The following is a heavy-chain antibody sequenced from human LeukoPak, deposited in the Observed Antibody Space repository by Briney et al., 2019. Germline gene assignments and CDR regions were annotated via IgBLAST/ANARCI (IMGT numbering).Heavy chain of an antibody. V-gene: IGHV1-2*02. CDR1: VYTFTGYY. CDR2: INPHSGGT. CDR3: ARDRKPGYSSSRYEWFDP. D-gene: IGHD6-13*01. Sequence: ASLKVSCKASVYTFTGYYMYWVREAPGQGREWVGGINPHSGGTNYAQKCRDRVTMTGDTSISTAYMELSRLRSDDTAVYYCARDRKPGYSSSRYEWFDPWGQGTLVTVSS. J-gene: IGHJ5*02.